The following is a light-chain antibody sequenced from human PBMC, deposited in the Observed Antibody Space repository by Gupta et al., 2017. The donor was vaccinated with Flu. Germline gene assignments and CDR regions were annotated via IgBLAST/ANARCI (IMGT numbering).Light chain of an antibody. CDR1: ASAH. CDR2: QGD. J-gene: IGLJ3*02. V-gene: IGLV6-57*01. Sequence: ASAHVQWLQQRPGSSPTTVIYQGDERPSGVPARFSGSIDTSSNSASLVISGLMTEDEAEYYCQSYDGANWVFGGGTKLTVL. CDR3: QSYDGANWV.